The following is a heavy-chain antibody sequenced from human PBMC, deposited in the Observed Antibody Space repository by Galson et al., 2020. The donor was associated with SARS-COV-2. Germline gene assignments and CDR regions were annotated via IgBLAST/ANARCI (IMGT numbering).Heavy chain of an antibody. J-gene: IGHJ6*02. CDR2: ISGSGDTT. CDR1: GFTFSSYA. CDR3: AKRLYSSSQAETRGMDV. V-gene: IGHV3-23*01. D-gene: IGHD6-13*01. Sequence: GESLKISCAPSGFTFSSYAMNWVRQAPGEGLEWVSAISGSGDTTHYAGSVKGRFPISRDNSKNTLYMQMNSVRAEDTAVYYCAKRLYSSSQAETRGMDVWGQGATVTVSS.